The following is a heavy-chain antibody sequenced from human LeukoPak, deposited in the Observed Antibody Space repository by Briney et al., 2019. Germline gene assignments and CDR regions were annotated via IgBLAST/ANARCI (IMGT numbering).Heavy chain of an antibody. J-gene: IGHJ3*02. CDR1: GFTFSSYS. CDR2: ISSSSSYI. V-gene: IGHV3-21*01. CDR3: ARGAQKILSFGEYPSDAFDI. D-gene: IGHD3-10*01. Sequence: PGGSLRLSCAASGFTFSSYSMNWVRQAPGKGLEWVSSISSSSSYIYYADSVKGRFTISRDNAENSLYLQMNSLRAEDTAVYYCARGAQKILSFGEYPSDAFDIWGQGTMVSVSS.